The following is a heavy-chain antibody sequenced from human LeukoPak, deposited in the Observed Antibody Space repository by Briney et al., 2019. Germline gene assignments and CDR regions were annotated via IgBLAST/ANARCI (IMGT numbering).Heavy chain of an antibody. CDR3: ARDSSSSAFDI. V-gene: IGHV4-30-2*01. CDR2: IYHSGST. CDR1: GGPISSGGYS. D-gene: IGHD6-13*01. J-gene: IGHJ3*02. Sequence: SETLSLTCAVSGGPISSGGYSWSWIRQPPGKGLEWIGYIYHSGSTYYNPSLKSRVTISVDRSKNQFSLKLSSVTAADTAVYYCARDSSSSAFDIWGQGTMVTVSS.